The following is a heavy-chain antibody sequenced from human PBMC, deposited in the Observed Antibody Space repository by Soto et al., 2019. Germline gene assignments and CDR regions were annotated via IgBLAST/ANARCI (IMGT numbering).Heavy chain of an antibody. V-gene: IGHV4-39*01. J-gene: IGHJ5*01. Sequence: SETLSLTCTVSGVSIHNSHSFWAWIRQPLEKGLEFIGSVYHNGGAHYNSSLKSRVTISVDTAHNQVSLRMRSLTAADTAVYYCGRVVEGATRHTDPDSWGQGILVTVSS. CDR1: GVSIHNSHSF. D-gene: IGHD2-21*01. CDR2: VYHNGGA. CDR3: GRVVEGATRHTDPDS.